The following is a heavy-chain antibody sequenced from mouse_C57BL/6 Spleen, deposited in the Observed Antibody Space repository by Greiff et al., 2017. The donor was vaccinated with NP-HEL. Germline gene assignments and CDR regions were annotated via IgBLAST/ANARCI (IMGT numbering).Heavy chain of an antibody. CDR3: ASPYYSNWGFAY. CDR2: IYPGDGDT. Sequence: QVQLKQSGPELVKPGASVKISCKASGYAFSSSWMNWVKQRPGKGLEWIGRIYPGDGDTNYNGKFKGKATLTADKSSSTAYMQLSSLTSEDSAVYFCASPYYSNWGFAYWGQGTLVTVSA. D-gene: IGHD2-5*01. CDR1: GYAFSSSW. J-gene: IGHJ3*01. V-gene: IGHV1-82*01.